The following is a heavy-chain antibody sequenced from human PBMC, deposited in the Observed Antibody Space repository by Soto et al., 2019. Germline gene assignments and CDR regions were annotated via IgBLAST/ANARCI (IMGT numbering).Heavy chain of an antibody. CDR3: ARAPWGGDSYGMDV. Sequence: EVQLVESGGGLVKPGGSLRLSCAASGFTFSSYSMNWVRQAPGKGLEWVSSISSSSSYIYYAESVQRRFTISRDNAKNSLYLQMNSLRAEDTAVYYCARAPWGGDSYGMDVWGQGTTVTVSS. CDR2: ISSSSSYI. J-gene: IGHJ6*02. CDR1: GFTFSSYS. D-gene: IGHD2-21*02. V-gene: IGHV3-21*01.